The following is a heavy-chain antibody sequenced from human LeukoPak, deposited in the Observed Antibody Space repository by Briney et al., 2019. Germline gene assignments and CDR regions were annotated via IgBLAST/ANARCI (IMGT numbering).Heavy chain of an antibody. CDR3: AREANYYGSGSYFEGTFDY. J-gene: IGHJ4*02. D-gene: IGHD3-10*01. Sequence: SETLSLTCTVSGGSISSYYWSWIRQPPGKGLEWIGYIYYSGSANYNPSLKSRVTISVDTSKNEFSLKLTSVTAADTAVYYCAREANYYGSGSYFEGTFDYWGQGSLVTVSS. CDR1: GGSISSYY. CDR2: IYYSGSA. V-gene: IGHV4-59*01.